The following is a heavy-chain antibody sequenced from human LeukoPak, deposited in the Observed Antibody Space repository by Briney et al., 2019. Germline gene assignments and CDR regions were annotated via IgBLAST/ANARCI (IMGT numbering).Heavy chain of an antibody. J-gene: IGHJ4*02. Sequence: PSETLSLTCTVSGGSISSSSYYWGWVRQPPGKGLEWIGSMHYSGSTYYNPSLKSRVTISVDTSKNQFSLKLSSVTAADTAVYYCARTRVRWLAHFDYWGQGTLVTVSS. CDR2: MHYSGST. V-gene: IGHV4-39*07. CDR3: ARTRVRWLAHFDY. D-gene: IGHD6-19*01. CDR1: GGSISSSSYY.